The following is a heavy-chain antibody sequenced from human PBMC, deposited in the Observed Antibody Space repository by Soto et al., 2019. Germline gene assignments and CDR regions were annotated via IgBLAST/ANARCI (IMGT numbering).Heavy chain of an antibody. CDR3: ARQEQRWLQRDY. V-gene: IGHV5-51*01. CDR1: GYSFTSYW. CDR2: IYPGDSDT. J-gene: IGHJ4*02. D-gene: IGHD5-18*01. Sequence: PGGSLKISCKGSGYSFTSYWIGWVGQMPGKGLEWMGIIYPGDSDTRYSPSFQGQVTISADKTISTAYLQWSSLKASDTAMYYCARQEQRWLQRDYLGQGTLVTASS.